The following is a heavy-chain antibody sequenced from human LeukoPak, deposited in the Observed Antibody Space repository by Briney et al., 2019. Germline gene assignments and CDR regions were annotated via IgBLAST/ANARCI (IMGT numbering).Heavy chain of an antibody. CDR2: IYHSGST. CDR1: GGSISSGGYS. V-gene: IGHV4-30-2*01. CDR3: ARDSITYCSSTSCASRHNAFDI. J-gene: IGHJ3*02. D-gene: IGHD2-2*01. Sequence: PSESLSLTCTVSGGSISSGGYSWSWIRQPPGKGLEWIGYIYHSGSTYYNPSLKSRVTISVDRSKNQFSLRLSSVTAADTAVYYCARDSITYCSSTSCASRHNAFDIWGQGTMVTVSS.